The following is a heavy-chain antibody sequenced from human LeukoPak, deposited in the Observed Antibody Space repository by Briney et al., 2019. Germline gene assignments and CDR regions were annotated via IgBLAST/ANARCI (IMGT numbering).Heavy chain of an antibody. CDR3: AKGVSKYDFDY. CDR1: GFTFSDYY. CDR2: ISSSGSTI. Sequence: GGSLRLSCAASGFTFSDYYMSWIRQAPGKGLEWVSYISSSGSTIYYADSVKGRFTISRDNSKNTVYLQVNSLRAEDTAVYYCAKGVSKYDFDYWGQGTLVTVSS. V-gene: IGHV3-11*01. J-gene: IGHJ4*02. D-gene: IGHD4-11*01.